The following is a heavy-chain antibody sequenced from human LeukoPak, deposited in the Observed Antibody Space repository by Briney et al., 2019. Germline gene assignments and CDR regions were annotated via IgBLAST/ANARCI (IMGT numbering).Heavy chain of an antibody. J-gene: IGHJ4*02. V-gene: IGHV1-69*05. CDR2: IIPIFGTA. CDR1: GGSFSSYA. Sequence: ASVKVSCKASGGSFSSYAISWVRQAPGQGLEWMGRIIPIFGTANYAQKFQGRVTITTDESTSTAYMELSSLRSEDTAVYYCARSHYYGSVDYWGQETLVTVSS. D-gene: IGHD3-10*01. CDR3: ARSHYYGSVDY.